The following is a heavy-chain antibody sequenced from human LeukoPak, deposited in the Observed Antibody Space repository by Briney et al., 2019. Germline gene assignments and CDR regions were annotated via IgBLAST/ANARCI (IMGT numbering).Heavy chain of an antibody. CDR1: GFIFTNYW. V-gene: IGHV3-74*01. J-gene: IGHJ4*02. D-gene: IGHD1-26*01. CDR3: ARGGYSGSYYRFD. CDR2: IDKEGSAA. Sequence: GGPLRLSCGSSGFIFTNYWMQWVRQVPGEGPVWAGRIDKEGSAAFYAESVKGRFTVSRDNVKSTVYLQMNSLAAEDTAVYHCARGGYSGSYYRFDWGQGTLVTVSS.